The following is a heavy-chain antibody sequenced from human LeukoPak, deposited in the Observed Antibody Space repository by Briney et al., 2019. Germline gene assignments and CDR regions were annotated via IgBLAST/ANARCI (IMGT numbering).Heavy chain of an antibody. CDR2: IRYDGSSK. J-gene: IGHJ5*02. Sequence: GGSLRLSCAASGFIFTNYGMHWVRQAPGKGLEWVAIIRYDGSSKYYADSVKGRFTISRDNSKNTLYLQMNSLRAEDTAVYYCAKEILVPAAITHRPRWFDPWGQGTLVTVSS. V-gene: IGHV3-30*02. CDR3: AKEILVPAAITHRPRWFDP. CDR1: GFIFTNYG. D-gene: IGHD2-2*02.